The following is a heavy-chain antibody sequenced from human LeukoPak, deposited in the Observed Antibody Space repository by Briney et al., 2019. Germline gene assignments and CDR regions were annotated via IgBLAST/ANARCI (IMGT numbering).Heavy chain of an antibody. J-gene: IGHJ6*03. D-gene: IGHD6-6*01. Sequence: GASVTVSFTASVYTFTVYYMHWVRQAPGQGLEWMGWINPNSGGTNYAQKFQGRVTMTRDTSISTAYMELSRLRSDDTAVYYCARRPTPSSSYYYYYMDVWGKGTTVTVSS. V-gene: IGHV1-2*02. CDR1: VYTFTVYY. CDR3: ARRPTPSSSYYYYYMDV. CDR2: INPNSGGT.